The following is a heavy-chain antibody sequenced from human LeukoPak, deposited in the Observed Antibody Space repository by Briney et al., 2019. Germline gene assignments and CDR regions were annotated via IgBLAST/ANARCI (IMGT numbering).Heavy chain of an antibody. CDR3: ANPEWGTYLVGFDY. D-gene: IGHD1-26*01. Sequence: GGSLRLSCAASGFTFSSSAMNWVRQAPGKGLEWVSAISISGDDTYYAESVKGRFTISRDNSKNTLYLRMNSLRAEDTAVYFCANPEWGTYLVGFDYWGQRTLVTVSS. V-gene: IGHV3-23*01. J-gene: IGHJ4*02. CDR1: GFTFSSSA. CDR2: ISISGDDT.